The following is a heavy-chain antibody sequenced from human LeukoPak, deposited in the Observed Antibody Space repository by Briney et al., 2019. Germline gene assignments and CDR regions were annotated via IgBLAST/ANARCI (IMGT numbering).Heavy chain of an antibody. D-gene: IGHD3-10*01. CDR3: ARAPLRGRYFDY. V-gene: IGHV3-64*01. CDR2: ISSNGGST. J-gene: IGHJ4*02. CDR1: GFTFSSYW. Sequence: PGGSLRLSCAASGFTFSSYWMHWVRQAPGKGLEYVSAISSNGGSTYYANSVKGRFTISRDNSKNTLYLQMGSLRAEDMAVYYCARAPLRGRYFDYWGQGTLVTVSS.